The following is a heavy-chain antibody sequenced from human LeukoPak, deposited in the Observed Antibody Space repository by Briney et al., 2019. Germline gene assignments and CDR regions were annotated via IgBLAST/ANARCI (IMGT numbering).Heavy chain of an antibody. V-gene: IGHV1-46*01. CDR3: ARVGTTGATADN. CDR2: INPSGSST. D-gene: IGHD4-11*01. CDR1: GYTFTSYY. J-gene: IGHJ4*02. Sequence: ASVKVSCKASGYTFTSYYMHWARQAPGQGLEWMGLINPSGSSTSYAQKFQGRVTMTSDTSTSTVYMELKSLRSEDTAVYFCARVGTTGATADNWGQGTLVTVSS.